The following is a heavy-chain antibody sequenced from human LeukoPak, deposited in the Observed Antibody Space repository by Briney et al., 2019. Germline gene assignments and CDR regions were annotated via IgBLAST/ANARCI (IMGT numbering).Heavy chain of an antibody. J-gene: IGHJ4*02. CDR3: AYYHVNEEPPTF. V-gene: IGHV3-20*04. Sequence: PAGSLRLSCVASGFPFHDHGMSWVRQAPGKGLEWVSDINWSGTSTGYADSVKGRFTMSRDNAKNFLYLQMNGLRAEDTAVYYCAYYHVNEEPPTFWGQGTLVTVSS. D-gene: IGHD1-1*01. CDR1: GFPFHDHG. CDR2: INWSGTST.